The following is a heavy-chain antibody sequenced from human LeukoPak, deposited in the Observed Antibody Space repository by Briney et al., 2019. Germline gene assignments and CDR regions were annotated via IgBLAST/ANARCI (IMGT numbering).Heavy chain of an antibody. J-gene: IGHJ4*02. Sequence: GGSLRLSCAASGFTFNSYSMNWVRQAPGKGLEWVSSISSSSTYIYYADSVKGRFTISRDNAKNSLYLQMNSLRAEDTAVYYCAKDRISTSGTVDYWGQGTLVTVSS. V-gene: IGHV3-21*01. CDR3: AKDRISTSGTVDY. CDR2: ISSSSTYI. CDR1: GFTFNSYS. D-gene: IGHD6-13*01.